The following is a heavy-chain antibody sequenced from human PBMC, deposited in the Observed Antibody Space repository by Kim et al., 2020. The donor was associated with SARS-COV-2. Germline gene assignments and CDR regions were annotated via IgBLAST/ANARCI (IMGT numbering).Heavy chain of an antibody. CDR2: INPNGGGT. CDR3: VRVEGAMVRGVLAY. CDR1: GYRFTGYY. Sequence: ASVKVSCKASGYRFTGYYIHWVRQAPGQGLEWMGRINPNGGGTDYAQRFRGRVTVTRDTSISTAYMELSSLRYDDTAMYYCVRVEGAMVRGVLAYWGQGTLVTVSS. D-gene: IGHD3-10*01. J-gene: IGHJ4*02. V-gene: IGHV1-2*06.